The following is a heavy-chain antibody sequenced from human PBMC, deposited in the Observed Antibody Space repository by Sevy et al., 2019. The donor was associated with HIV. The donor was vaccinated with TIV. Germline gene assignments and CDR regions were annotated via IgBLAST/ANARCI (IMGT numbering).Heavy chain of an antibody. CDR1: GFTFSSYW. Sequence: GGSLRLSCAASGFTFSSYWMSWVRQAPGRGLEWVVNIKQGGSERNYVDSVMGRFSISRDNAKKSLYLQMNSLRAEDSAVYYCARDTAAGFDYWGQGTLVTVSS. D-gene: IGHD6-13*01. J-gene: IGHJ4*02. CDR2: IKQGGSER. V-gene: IGHV3-7*01. CDR3: ARDTAAGFDY.